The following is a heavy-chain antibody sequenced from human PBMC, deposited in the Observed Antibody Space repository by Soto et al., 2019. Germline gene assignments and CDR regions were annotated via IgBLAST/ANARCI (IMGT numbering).Heavy chain of an antibody. V-gene: IGHV3-21*01. D-gene: IGHD6-13*01. CDR2: ISYSSTYL. Sequence: EVQLVESGGGLVKPGGSLRLSCAASGFTSSLYSMNWVRQAPGKGLEWVSSISYSSTYLYYADSVKGRFTISRDNGTNSLYLQLNSLRAEDTPVYYCARDKYSTNWFDYWGQGTLVTVSS. CDR3: ARDKYSTNWFDY. CDR1: GFTSSLYS. J-gene: IGHJ5*01.